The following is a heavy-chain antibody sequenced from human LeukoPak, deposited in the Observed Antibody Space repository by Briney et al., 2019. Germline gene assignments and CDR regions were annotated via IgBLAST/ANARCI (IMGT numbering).Heavy chain of an antibody. J-gene: IGHJ4*02. Sequence: SETLSLTCTVSGGSISSGDYYWSWIRQPPGKGLEWIGYIYYSESTYYNPSLKSRVTISVDTSKNQFSLKLSSVTAADTAVYYCARAGEDFWSGYYPDYWGQGTLVTVSS. CDR1: GGSISSGDYY. CDR2: IYYSEST. V-gene: IGHV4-30-4*08. CDR3: ARAGEDFWSGYYPDY. D-gene: IGHD3-3*01.